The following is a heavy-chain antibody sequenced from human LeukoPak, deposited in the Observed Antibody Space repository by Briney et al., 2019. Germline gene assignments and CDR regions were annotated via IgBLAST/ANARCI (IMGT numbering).Heavy chain of an antibody. CDR2: INHSGST. Sequence: SETLSITCAVYGGSFSGYYWSWIRKPPGKGLEWIGEINHSGSTNYNPSLKSRVTISVDTSKNQFSLKLSSVTAANTAVYYCARQSGGVNDYWGQGTLVTVSS. D-gene: IGHD3-16*01. V-gene: IGHV4-34*01. J-gene: IGHJ4*02. CDR3: ARQSGGVNDY. CDR1: GGSFSGYY.